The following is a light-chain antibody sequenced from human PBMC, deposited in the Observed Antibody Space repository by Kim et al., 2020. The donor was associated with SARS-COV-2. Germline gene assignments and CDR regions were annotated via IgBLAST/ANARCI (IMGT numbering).Light chain of an antibody. J-gene: IGKJ1*01. CDR3: QQYNNWPPA. V-gene: IGKV3-15*01. Sequence: PGETATSSCRASQRVSSNFAWYQQKPGQAPRLLIYGASTRATGIPARFSGSGSGTEFTLTISSLQSEDFAVYYCQQYNNWPPAFGQGTKVDIK. CDR1: QRVSSN. CDR2: GAS.